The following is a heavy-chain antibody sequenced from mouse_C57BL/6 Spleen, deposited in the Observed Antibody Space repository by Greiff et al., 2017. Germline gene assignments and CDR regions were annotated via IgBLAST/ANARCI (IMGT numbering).Heavy chain of an antibody. CDR2: IYPGSGST. J-gene: IGHJ4*01. Sequence: QVQLQQSGAELAKPGASVKLSCKASGYTFTSYWMHWVKQRPGQGLEWIGDIYPGSGSTNYNEKFKSKATLTVDTSSSTAYMQLSSLTSEDSAVYYCARWGDYDAMDYWGQGTSVTVSS. CDR1: GYTFTSYW. CDR3: ARWGDYDAMDY. V-gene: IGHV1-55*01.